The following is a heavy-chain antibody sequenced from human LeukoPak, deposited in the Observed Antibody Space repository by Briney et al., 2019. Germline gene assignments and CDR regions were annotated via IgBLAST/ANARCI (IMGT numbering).Heavy chain of an antibody. D-gene: IGHD2-15*01. V-gene: IGHV3-21*01. Sequence: GGSLRLSCAASGFTFSTSWMNWVRQAPGKGLEWVSSISSSSSYIYYADSVKGRFTISRDNAKNSLYLQMNSLRAEDTAVYYWAKGPPPPHFNGCSCYPDDAFDNRGQGTMVTVSS. CDR3: AKGPPPPHFNGCSCYPDDAFDN. CDR1: GFTFSTSW. CDR2: ISSSSSYI. J-gene: IGHJ3*02.